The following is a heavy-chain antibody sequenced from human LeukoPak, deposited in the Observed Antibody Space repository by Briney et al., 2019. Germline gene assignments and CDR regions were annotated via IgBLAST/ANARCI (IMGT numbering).Heavy chain of an antibody. D-gene: IGHD3-3*01. CDR1: GGSISSYY. Sequence: SETLSLTCTVPGGSISSYYWSWIRQPAGKGLEWIGRIYTSGSTNYNPSLKSRVTMSVDTSKNQFSLKLSSVTAADTAVYYCARDVPSITIFGVVSTNPLFDIWGQGTMVTVSS. V-gene: IGHV4-4*07. J-gene: IGHJ3*02. CDR3: ARDVPSITIFGVVSTNPLFDI. CDR2: IYTSGST.